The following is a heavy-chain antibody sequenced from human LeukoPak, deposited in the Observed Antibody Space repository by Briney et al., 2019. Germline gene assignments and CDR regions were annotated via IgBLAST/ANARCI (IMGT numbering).Heavy chain of an antibody. V-gene: IGHV4-34*01. D-gene: IGHD5-18*01. CDR3: ARGPRGYSYGYGPRDAFDI. CDR2: INHSGST. J-gene: IGHJ3*02. CDR1: GGSFSGYY. Sequence: SETLSLTCAVYGGSFSGYYWSWIRQPPGKGLEWIGEINHSGSTNYNPSLKSRVTISVDTSKNQFSLKLSSVTAADPAVYYCARGPRGYSYGYGPRDAFDIWGQGTMVTVSS.